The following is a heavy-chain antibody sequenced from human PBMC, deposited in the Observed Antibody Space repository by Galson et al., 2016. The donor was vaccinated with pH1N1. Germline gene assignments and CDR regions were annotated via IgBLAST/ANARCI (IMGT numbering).Heavy chain of an antibody. CDR3: ARTNTYNYDGIALMY. Sequence: SVKVSCKASGASFSWNAVTWVRQAPGQGLEWMGGIMGMFRKTDYAQKLQGRVTITTDETGTTAYMELSSLRSEDTAVYYWARTNTYNYDGIALMYWGQGTLVIVSS. J-gene: IGHJ4*02. D-gene: IGHD3-16*01. CDR1: GASFSWNA. CDR2: IMGMFRKT. V-gene: IGHV1-69*05.